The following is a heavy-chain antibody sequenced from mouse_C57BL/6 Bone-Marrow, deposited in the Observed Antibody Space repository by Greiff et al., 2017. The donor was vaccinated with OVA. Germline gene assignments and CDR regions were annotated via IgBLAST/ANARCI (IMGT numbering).Heavy chain of an antibody. V-gene: IGHV2-2*01. J-gene: IGHJ4*01. CDR3: ARRGPYYYAMDY. Sequence: VMLVESGPGLVQPSQSLSITCTVSGFSLTSYGVHWVRQSPGKGLEWLGVIWSGGSTDYNAAFISRLSISKDNSKSHVFFKMNSLQADDTAIYYCARRGPYYYAMDYWGQGTSVTVSS. CDR1: GFSLTSYG. CDR2: IWSGGST.